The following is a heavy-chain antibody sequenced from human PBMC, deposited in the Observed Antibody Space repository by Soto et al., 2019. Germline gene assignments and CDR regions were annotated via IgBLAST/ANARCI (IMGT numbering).Heavy chain of an antibody. Sequence: GGSLRLSCSSSGFTFSSYGMHWVRQAPGKGLEWVAVISYDGSNKYYADSVKGRFTISRDNSKNTLYLQMNSLRAEDTAVYYCAKDVVVGATTGLGDYYYYYGMDVWGQGTTVTVSS. CDR3: AKDVVVGATTGLGDYYYYYGMDV. V-gene: IGHV3-30*18. J-gene: IGHJ6*02. CDR1: GFTFSSYG. D-gene: IGHD1-26*01. CDR2: ISYDGSNK.